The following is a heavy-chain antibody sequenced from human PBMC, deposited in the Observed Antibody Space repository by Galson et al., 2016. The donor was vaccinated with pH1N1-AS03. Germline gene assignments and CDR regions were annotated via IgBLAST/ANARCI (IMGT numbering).Heavy chain of an antibody. CDR2: IYYNGDT. V-gene: IGHV4-59*08. CDR1: GGSINSYY. CDR3: ARLLPYTMKIVVTSFDV. J-gene: IGHJ3*01. D-gene: IGHD3-22*01. Sequence: LSLTCPVSGGSINSYYWSWFRQPPGKGLAWIGQIYYNGDTLYNPSLRGRVTISLDTSMTQFSLKLTSVNAADTAVEFCARLLPYTMKIVVTSFDVWGQGTTVTVSS.